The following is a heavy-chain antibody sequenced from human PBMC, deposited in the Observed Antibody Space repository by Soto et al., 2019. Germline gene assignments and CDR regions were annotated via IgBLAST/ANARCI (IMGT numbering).Heavy chain of an antibody. V-gene: IGHV1-18*01. Sequence: GASVKVSCKASGYTFTSYGISWVRQAPGQGLEWMGWISAYNGNTNYAQKLQGRVTMTTDTSTSTAYMELRSLRSDDTAVYYCATERADILVVPAAIRNYYYYGRDIWGRGTTVTVSS. CDR3: ATERADILVVPAAIRNYYYYGRDI. CDR2: ISAYNGNT. CDR1: GYTFTSYG. D-gene: IGHD2-2*01. J-gene: IGHJ6*02.